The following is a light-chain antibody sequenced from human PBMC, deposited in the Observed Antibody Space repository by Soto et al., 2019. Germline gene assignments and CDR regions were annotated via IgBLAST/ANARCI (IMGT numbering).Light chain of an antibody. CDR3: QQYNYWPPIA. V-gene: IGKV3-20*01. CDR2: SAS. CDR1: EGVASPN. J-gene: IGKJ5*01. Sequence: EVVLTQSPATLSLTPGEAATLSCRAIEGVASPNLAWYQQKPGQAPRLLCYSASRRATGVPDRFSGSGSGTDFTLTISRLEPEDFAVYYCQQYNYWPPIAFGQGTRLENK.